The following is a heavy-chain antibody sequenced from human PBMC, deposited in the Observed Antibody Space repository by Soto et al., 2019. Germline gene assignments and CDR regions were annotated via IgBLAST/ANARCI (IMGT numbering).Heavy chain of an antibody. V-gene: IGHV3-74*01. Sequence: VGSLRLSCAASGFTFSSYWMHWVRQAPGKGLVWVSRINSDGSSTSYADSVKGRFTISRDISKNTLYLQMSSLRAEDTALYYCARVNYGSSAFDYWGQRTLVTVSS. CDR1: GFTFSSYW. CDR3: ARVNYGSSAFDY. J-gene: IGHJ4*02. CDR2: INSDGSST. D-gene: IGHD3-10*01.